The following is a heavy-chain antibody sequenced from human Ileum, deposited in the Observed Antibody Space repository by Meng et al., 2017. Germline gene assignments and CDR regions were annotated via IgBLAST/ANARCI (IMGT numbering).Heavy chain of an antibody. D-gene: IGHD3-22*01. CDR1: GGSFSGYY. Sequence: QVQLQQGGAGLVKPSETLSLTCAVYGGSFSGYYWSWIRQPPGKGLEWIGEISHRGNINYNPSLKSRVIILLDTSKSQFSLRLTSVTAADTAVYYCAREIYDSSGYYVDYWGQGTLVTVSS. CDR2: ISHRGNI. V-gene: IGHV4-34*01. J-gene: IGHJ4*01. CDR3: AREIYDSSGYYVDY.